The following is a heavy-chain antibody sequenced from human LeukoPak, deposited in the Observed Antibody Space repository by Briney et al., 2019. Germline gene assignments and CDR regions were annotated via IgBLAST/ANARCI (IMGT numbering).Heavy chain of an antibody. CDR1: EGTFSTYG. J-gene: IGHJ3*02. Sequence: GASVKVSCKASEGTFSTYGISWVRQAPGQGLEWMGGIIPIFGTANYAQKFQGRVTITADESTSTAYMELSSLRSEDTAVYYCARGRVFYDFLTGYYNRGDAFEIWGQGTMVTVSS. D-gene: IGHD3-9*01. CDR2: IIPIFGTA. V-gene: IGHV1-69*13. CDR3: ARGRVFYDFLTGYYNRGDAFEI.